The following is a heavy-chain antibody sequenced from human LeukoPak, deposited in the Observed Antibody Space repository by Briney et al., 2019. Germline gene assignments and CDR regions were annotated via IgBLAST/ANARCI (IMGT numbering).Heavy chain of an antibody. V-gene: IGHV4-59*01. CDR1: GGSISGYY. J-gene: IGHJ6*02. D-gene: IGHD3-3*01. CDR3: ARVGYYDFWSGSYGMDV. CDR2: IYYSGST. Sequence: SETLSLTCTVSGGSISGYYWSWIRQPPGKGLEWIGYIYYSGSTNYNPSLKSRVTISVDTSKNQFSLKLSSVTAADTAVYYCARVGYYDFWSGSYGMDVWGQGTTVTVSS.